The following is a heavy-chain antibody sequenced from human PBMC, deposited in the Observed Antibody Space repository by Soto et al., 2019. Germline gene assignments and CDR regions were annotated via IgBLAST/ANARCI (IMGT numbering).Heavy chain of an antibody. V-gene: IGHV1-24*01. J-gene: IGHJ4*02. Sequence: QVQLAQSGAEVKKPGASVRVSCRVSGKTLTELAMHWVRQAPGKGLEWMGGFDPEQGEAIYSKTFQGRVTVTEDTSTDSAYLDLRDLRSEDTAVYYCATDGYYDNSGYPDYWGQGTLVIVSA. CDR2: FDPEQGEA. D-gene: IGHD3-22*01. CDR1: GKTLTELA. CDR3: ATDGYYDNSGYPDY.